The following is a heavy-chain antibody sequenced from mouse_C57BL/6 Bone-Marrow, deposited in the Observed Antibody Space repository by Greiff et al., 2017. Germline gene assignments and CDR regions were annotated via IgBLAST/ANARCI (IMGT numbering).Heavy chain of an antibody. V-gene: IGHV2-2*01. CDR3: ALQSTGTGFAY. CDR2: VWSGGST. J-gene: IGHJ3*01. D-gene: IGHD4-1*02. Sequence: QVQLTESGPGLVQPSQSLSITCTVSGFSLTSYGVPWVRQSPGTGLEWLGVVWSGGSTDYNAAFISRLSISKDNSKSQVFFKMSSLQADDTAIYYCALQSTGTGFAYWGQGTLVTVSA. CDR1: GFSLTSYG.